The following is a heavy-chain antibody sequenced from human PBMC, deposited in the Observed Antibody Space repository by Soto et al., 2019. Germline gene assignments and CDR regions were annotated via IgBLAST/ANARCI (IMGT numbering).Heavy chain of an antibody. Sequence: GGSLRLSCAASGFIFSGYDMHWVRQVSGKGLEWVSGMDSAGNPYYGDSVKGRFTVSREKDKNSLYLQMSNLRVGDTALYYCARDMGWRFGEFDAFDLWGQGTMVTLSS. CDR3: ARDMGWRFGEFDAFDL. J-gene: IGHJ3*01. V-gene: IGHV3-13*05. D-gene: IGHD3-10*01. CDR2: MDSAGNP. CDR1: GFIFSGYD.